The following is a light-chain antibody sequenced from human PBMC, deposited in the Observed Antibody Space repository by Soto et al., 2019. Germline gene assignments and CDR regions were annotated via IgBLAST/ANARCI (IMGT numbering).Light chain of an antibody. V-gene: IGKV1-39*01. Sequence: DIPMTQSPSSLSASIGDRVTITCRASQTVNTYLHWYQQKPGKAPKLLIYAASNLQSGVPSRFSGSGSGTNFTLSLNSLQPEDFATYYCQQGYSKPWTFGQGTKVEIK. CDR3: QQGYSKPWT. CDR2: AAS. J-gene: IGKJ1*01. CDR1: QTVNTY.